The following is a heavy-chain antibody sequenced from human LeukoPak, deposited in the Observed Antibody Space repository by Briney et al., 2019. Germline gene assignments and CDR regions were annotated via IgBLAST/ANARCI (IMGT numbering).Heavy chain of an antibody. CDR3: ARAGITIFGVVIIGAFDI. CDR1: GGSISSGGYS. Sequence: SETLSLTCAVSGGSISSGGYSWSWIRQPPGKGLEWIGYIYHSGSTYYNPSLKSRVTISVDRSKNQFSLKLSSVTAADTAVYYCARAGITIFGVVIIGAFDIWGQGTTVTVSS. D-gene: IGHD3-3*01. V-gene: IGHV4-30-2*01. CDR2: IYHSGST. J-gene: IGHJ3*02.